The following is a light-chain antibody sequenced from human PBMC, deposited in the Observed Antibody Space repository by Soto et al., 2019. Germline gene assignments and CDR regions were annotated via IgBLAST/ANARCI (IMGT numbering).Light chain of an antibody. V-gene: IGKV3-15*01. CDR2: GAS. Sequence: DIVMTQSPATLSVSPGERATLSCRASQSVSSNLAWYQQKPGQAPRLLIYGASTRATGIPARFSGSGSGTDFTLTINSLQSEDFAVYYCQQYNNWPPYTFGQGTKLEIK. J-gene: IGKJ2*01. CDR1: QSVSSN. CDR3: QQYNNWPPYT.